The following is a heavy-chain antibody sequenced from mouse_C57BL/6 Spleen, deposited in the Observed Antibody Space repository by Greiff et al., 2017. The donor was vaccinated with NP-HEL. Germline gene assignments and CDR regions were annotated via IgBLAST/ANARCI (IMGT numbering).Heavy chain of an antibody. CDR3: AIYDYDVPFAY. V-gene: IGHV5-17*01. J-gene: IGHJ3*01. CDR2: ISSGSSTI. D-gene: IGHD2-4*01. CDR1: GFTFSDYG. Sequence: DVMLVESGGGLVKPGGSLKLSCAASGFTFSDYGMHWVRQAPEKELEWVAYISSGSSTIYYADTVKGRFTISRDNAKNTLFLQMTSLRSEDTAMYYCAIYDYDVPFAYWGQGTLVTVSA.